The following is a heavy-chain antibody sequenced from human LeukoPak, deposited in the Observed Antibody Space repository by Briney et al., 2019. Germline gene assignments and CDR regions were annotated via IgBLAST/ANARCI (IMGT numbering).Heavy chain of an antibody. Sequence: SETLSLTCTVSGGSISSYYWSWIRQPPGQGREWIGYIYYSGSTNYNPSLKSRVTISVDTSKNQFSLKLSSVTAADTAVYYCNRIAANYDDAFDIWGEGTMVTVSS. J-gene: IGHJ3*02. D-gene: IGHD6-6*01. V-gene: IGHV4-59*08. CDR2: IYYSGST. CDR1: GGSISSYY. CDR3: NRIAANYDDAFDI.